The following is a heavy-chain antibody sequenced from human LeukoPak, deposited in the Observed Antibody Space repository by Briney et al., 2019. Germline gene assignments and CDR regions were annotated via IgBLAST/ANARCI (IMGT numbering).Heavy chain of an antibody. Sequence: GGSLRLSCAASGFTFSSYGMHWVRQAPGKGLEWVAIISYDGSNKYYADSVKGRFTISRDNSKNTLYLQMNSLRAEDTAVYYCAKLVGSTSNFDYWGQGTLVTVSS. J-gene: IGHJ4*02. CDR2: ISYDGSNK. V-gene: IGHV3-30*18. CDR3: AKLVGSTSNFDY. CDR1: GFTFSSYG. D-gene: IGHD6-25*01.